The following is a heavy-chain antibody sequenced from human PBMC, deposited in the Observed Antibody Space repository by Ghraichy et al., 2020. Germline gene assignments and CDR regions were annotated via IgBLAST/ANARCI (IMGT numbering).Heavy chain of an antibody. Sequence: ASVKVSCKASGYTFTSYAMHWVRQAPGQRLEWMGWINAGGGNTKYSQKFQGRVTITRDTSASTAYMELSSLRSEDTAVYYCARDRGSAGFDYWGQGTLVTVSS. V-gene: IGHV1-3*01. CDR2: INAGGGNT. J-gene: IGHJ4*02. CDR1: GYTFTSYA. D-gene: IGHD3-10*01. CDR3: ARDRGSAGFDY.